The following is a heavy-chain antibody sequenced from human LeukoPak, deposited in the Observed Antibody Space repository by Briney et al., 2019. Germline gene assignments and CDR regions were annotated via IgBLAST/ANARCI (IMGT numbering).Heavy chain of an antibody. J-gene: IGHJ4*02. Sequence: PGGSLRLSCAASGITFGNNWMHWVRQGPGKGLVWISRINSDGGGAIYADSVKGRFTVSRDNAKNTLYLQMNSLRAEDTAVYYCAKDPFDYWGQGTLVTVSS. CDR2: INSDGGGA. CDR1: GITFGNNW. CDR3: AKDPFDY. V-gene: IGHV3-74*01.